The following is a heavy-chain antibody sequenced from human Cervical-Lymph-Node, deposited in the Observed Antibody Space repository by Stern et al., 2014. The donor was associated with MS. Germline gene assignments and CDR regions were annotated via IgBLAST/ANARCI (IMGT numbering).Heavy chain of an antibody. V-gene: IGHV3-66*02. CDR2: ILIGDTT. CDR3: GRDGAYNSREDGMDV. J-gene: IGHJ6*02. CDR1: GFTVSSSY. Sequence: EVQLLESGGDLVQPGGSLRLSCAASGFTVSSSYMSWVRQAPGKGLEWVSVILIGDTTYYADSVKGRFTISRDDSKNTLFLQMNSLRPEDTGVYYCGRDGAYNSREDGMDVWGQGTTVTVSS. D-gene: IGHD6-13*01.